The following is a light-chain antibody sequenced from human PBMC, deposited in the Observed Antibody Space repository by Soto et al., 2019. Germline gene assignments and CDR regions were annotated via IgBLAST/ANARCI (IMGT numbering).Light chain of an antibody. CDR2: DAS. Sequence: EIVLTQSPATLSLSPGERATLSCRASQSVSSYLDWYQQKPGQAPRLLIYDASNRATGIPARFSGSGSGTDVTLTISSLEPEDFAVYYCQQRSNWWTFGQGTKVEIK. V-gene: IGKV3-11*01. CDR1: QSVSSY. J-gene: IGKJ1*01. CDR3: QQRSNWWT.